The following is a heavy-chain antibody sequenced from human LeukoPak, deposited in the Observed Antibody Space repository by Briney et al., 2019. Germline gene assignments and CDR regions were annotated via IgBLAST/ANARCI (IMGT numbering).Heavy chain of an antibody. CDR1: GYTFTGYY. CDR3: ARGPHSSGWYLDY. V-gene: IGHV1-2*02. CDR2: INPNSGGT. J-gene: IGHJ4*02. Sequence: ASVKVSCKASGYTFTGYYMHWVRQAAGQGLEWMGWINPNSGGTNYAQKFQGRVTMTRDTSISTAYMELSRLRSDDTAVYYCARGPHSSGWYLDYWGQGTLVTVSS. D-gene: IGHD6-19*01.